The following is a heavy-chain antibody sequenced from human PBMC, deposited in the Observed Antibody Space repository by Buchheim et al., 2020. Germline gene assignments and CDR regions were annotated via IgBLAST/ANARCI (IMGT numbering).Heavy chain of an antibody. V-gene: IGHV4-31*04. CDR3: AKCGVSSWEGWFTS. D-gene: IGHD2-21*01. J-gene: IGHJ5*02. Sequence: QVRLQESGPGRVKPSQTLSLTCNVSGDSISSGADYWSWIRQYPGQGLQWIGNIYYSGTTYYNPSLKSRATISVDRSKHQFSLKMTSVTAADSAMYYCAKCGVSSWEGWFTSWGQGT. CDR1: GDSISSGADY. CDR2: IYYSGTT.